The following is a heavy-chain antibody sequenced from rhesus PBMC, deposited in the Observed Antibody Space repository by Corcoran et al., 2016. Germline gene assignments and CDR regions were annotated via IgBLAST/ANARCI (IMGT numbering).Heavy chain of an antibody. J-gene: IGHJ4*01. Sequence: QVQLQESGPGLVKPSETLSLTCAVSGYSISSGYYWGWIRQPHGKGVEWIGYIGGSSWSTYYNPSLKSRVTISKDTSKNQFSLKLSSVTAADTAVYYCARRDGSGYYYFDYWGQGVLVTVSS. CDR3: ARRDGSGYYYFDY. D-gene: IGHD3-28*01. V-gene: IGHV4-99*01. CDR1: GYSISSGYY. CDR2: IGGSSWST.